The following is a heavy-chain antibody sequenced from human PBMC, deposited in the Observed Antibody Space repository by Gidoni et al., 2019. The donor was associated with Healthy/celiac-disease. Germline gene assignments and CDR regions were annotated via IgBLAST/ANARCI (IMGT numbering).Heavy chain of an antibody. D-gene: IGHD3-22*01. V-gene: IGHV4-61*02. CDR3: ARRSSSGYRFDY. CDR1: GGSISSGSYY. Sequence: QVQLQESGPGLVKPSQTLSLTCTVSGGSISSGSYYWSWIRQPAGKGLEWIGRIYTRGSTNYNPSLKSRVTISVDTSKNQFSLKLSSVTAADTAVYYCARRSSSGYRFDYWGQGTLVTVSS. J-gene: IGHJ4*02. CDR2: IYTRGST.